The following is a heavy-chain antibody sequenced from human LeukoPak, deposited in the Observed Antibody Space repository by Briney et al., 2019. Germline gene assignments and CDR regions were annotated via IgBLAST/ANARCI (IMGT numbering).Heavy chain of an antibody. CDR3: AKVANGGGDY. D-gene: IGHD2-8*01. CDR1: GFTFSSYA. J-gene: IGHJ4*02. CDR2: ISGSGGST. V-gene: IGHV3-23*01. Sequence: PGGSLRLSCAASGFTFSSYAMSWVRRAPGKGLEWVSAISGSGGSTYYADSVKGRFTISRDNSKSTLYLQMSSLRAEDTAIYYCAKVANGGGDYWGQGTLVTVSS.